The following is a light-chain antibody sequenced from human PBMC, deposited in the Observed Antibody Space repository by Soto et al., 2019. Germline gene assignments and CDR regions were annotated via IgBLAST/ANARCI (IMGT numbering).Light chain of an antibody. Sequence: EIVLTQSPGTLSLSLGERATLSCRASQSVSTYLAWYQQKPGQGPRLLIRGASNRATDIPDRFSGSGSGTDFTLTISRLEPEDFAVYYCQQYGSSPRTFGQGTKVEIK. V-gene: IGKV3-20*01. CDR3: QQYGSSPRT. CDR2: GAS. CDR1: QSVSTY. J-gene: IGKJ1*01.